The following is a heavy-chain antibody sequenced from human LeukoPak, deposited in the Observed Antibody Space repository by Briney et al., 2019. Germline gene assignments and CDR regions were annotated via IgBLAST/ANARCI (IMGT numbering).Heavy chain of an antibody. CDR1: GGTFSSYA. Sequence: ASVKVSCKASGGTFSSYAISWVRQAPGQGLEWMGGIIPIFGTANYAQKFQGRVTITADESTSTAYMDLSSLRSEDTAVYYCARGVVPAAIFDGFDPWGQGTLVTVSS. CDR2: IIPIFGTA. V-gene: IGHV1-69*13. CDR3: ARGVVPAAIFDGFDP. D-gene: IGHD2-2*02. J-gene: IGHJ5*02.